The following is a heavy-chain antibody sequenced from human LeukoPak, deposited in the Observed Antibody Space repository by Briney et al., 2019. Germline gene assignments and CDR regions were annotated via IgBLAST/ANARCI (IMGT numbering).Heavy chain of an antibody. J-gene: IGHJ4*02. Sequence: PGGSLRLSCTASGFTFGDYAMSWVRQAPGKGLEWVGFIRSKTYGETTEYAASVKGRFTISRDDSRSIAYLQMNSLNTEDTAVYYCTTMTTETSTAFDYWGQGSLGTVSS. D-gene: IGHD2-21*02. V-gene: IGHV3-49*04. CDR3: TTMTTETSTAFDY. CDR2: IRSKTYGETT. CDR1: GFTFGDYA.